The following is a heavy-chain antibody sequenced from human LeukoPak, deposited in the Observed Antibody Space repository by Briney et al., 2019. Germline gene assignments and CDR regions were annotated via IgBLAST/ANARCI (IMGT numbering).Heavy chain of an antibody. CDR3: ATGMDIVADYYFDY. V-gene: IGHV1-8*03. D-gene: IGHD5-12*01. Sequence: ASVKVSCKASGYTFTSYDINWVRQATGQGLEWMGWMNPNSGNTGYAQKFQGRVTITRNTSISTAYMELSSLRSEDTAVYYCATGMDIVADYYFDYWGQGTLVTVSS. J-gene: IGHJ4*02. CDR2: MNPNSGNT. CDR1: GYTFTSYD.